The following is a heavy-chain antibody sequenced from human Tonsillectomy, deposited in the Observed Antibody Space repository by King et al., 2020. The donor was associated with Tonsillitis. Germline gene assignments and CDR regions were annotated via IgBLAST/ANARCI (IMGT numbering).Heavy chain of an antibody. CDR3: ARSVGIAAALGMDV. D-gene: IGHD6-13*01. CDR1: GFTFSSYA. J-gene: IGHJ6*02. Sequence: QVQLVESGGGVVQPGRSLRLSCAASGFTFSSYAMHWVRQAPGKGLEWVAVISYDGSNKYYADSVKGRFTISRDNSKNTLYLQMNSLRAEDTAVYYCARSVGIAAALGMDVWGHGTTVTVSS. V-gene: IGHV3-30-3*01. CDR2: ISYDGSNK.